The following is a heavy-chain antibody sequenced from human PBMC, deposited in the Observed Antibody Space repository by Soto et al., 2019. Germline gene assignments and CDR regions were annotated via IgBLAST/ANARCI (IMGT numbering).Heavy chain of an antibody. D-gene: IGHD4-17*01. V-gene: IGHV4-59*01. Sequence: SETLSLTRTVSGGSISKYYRSWFRQTPRKGLEWIGYVHDSWGSNYNPSLKGRVTISVDTSKNQFSLNLSPVTAADTAVYYCARGNGDSADYYYGVAVWGQGTTVTVSS. CDR2: VHDSWGS. J-gene: IGHJ6*02. CDR1: GGSISKYY. CDR3: ARGNGDSADYYYGVAV.